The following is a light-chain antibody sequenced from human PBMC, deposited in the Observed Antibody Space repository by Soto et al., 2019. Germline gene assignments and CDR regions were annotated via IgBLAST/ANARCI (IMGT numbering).Light chain of an antibody. V-gene: IGLV1-51*01. CDR3: AAWDDSLNGLYV. CDR1: SSNIGGNS. Sequence: QSVLTQPPSVSAAPGQKVTISCSGSSSNIGGNSVSWYQQLPGTAPKLLIYDDNKRPSGIPDRFSGSKSGTSASLAISGLQSEDEADYYCAAWDDSLNGLYVFVSGSKVPV. CDR2: DDN. J-gene: IGLJ1*01.